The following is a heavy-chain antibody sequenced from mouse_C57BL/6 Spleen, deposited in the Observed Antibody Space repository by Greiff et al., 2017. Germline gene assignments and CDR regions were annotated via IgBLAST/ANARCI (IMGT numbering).Heavy chain of an antibody. CDR3: AREERDPAQARGFAY. V-gene: IGHV1-52*01. J-gene: IGHJ3*01. Sequence: QVQLQQPGAELVRPGSSVKLSCKASGYTFTSYWLHWVKQRPIQGLEWIGNIDPSDSETHYNQKFKDKATLTVDKSSSTAYMQLSSLTSEDSAVYYCAREERDPAQARGFAYWGQGTLVTVSA. CDR2: IDPSDSET. CDR1: GYTFTSYW. D-gene: IGHD3-2*02.